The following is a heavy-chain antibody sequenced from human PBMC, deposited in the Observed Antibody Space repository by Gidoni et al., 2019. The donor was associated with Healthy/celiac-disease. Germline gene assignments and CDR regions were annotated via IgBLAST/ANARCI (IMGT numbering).Heavy chain of an antibody. CDR3: AREGEAVVVVAATPEYNWFDP. CDR1: GGTFSSYA. Sequence: QVQLVQSGAEVTKPGSSVKVSCKASGGTFSSYAISWVRQAPGQGLEWMGGIIPIVGTANYAQKFQGRVTITADESTSTAYMELSSLRSEDTAVYYCAREGEAVVVVAATPEYNWFDPWGQGTLVTVSS. CDR2: IIPIVGTA. D-gene: IGHD2-15*01. J-gene: IGHJ5*02. V-gene: IGHV1-69*01.